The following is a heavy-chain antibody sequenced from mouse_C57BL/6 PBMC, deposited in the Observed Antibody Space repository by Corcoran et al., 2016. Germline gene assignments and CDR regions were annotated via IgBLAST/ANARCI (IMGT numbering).Heavy chain of an antibody. CDR2: INPYNGGT. D-gene: IGHD1-1*01. CDR1: GYTFTDYY. V-gene: IGHV1-19*01. CDR3: ARWDYGFDY. Sequence: EVQLQQSGPVLVKPGASVKMSCKASGYTFTDYYMNWVKQSHGKSLEWIGVINPYNGGTSYNQKFKGKATLTVDKSSSTAYMELNSLTSEDSAVYYCARWDYGFDYWGQGTTLTVSS. J-gene: IGHJ2*01.